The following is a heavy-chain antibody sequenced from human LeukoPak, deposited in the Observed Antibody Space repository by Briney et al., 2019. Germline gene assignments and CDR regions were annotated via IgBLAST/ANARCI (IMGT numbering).Heavy chain of an antibody. D-gene: IGHD3-22*01. CDR3: ARGVYYYDSSGYGLNWFDP. CDR2: MYYSGST. Sequence: PSETLSLTCAVYGGSFSGYYWSWIRQPPGKGLEWIGYMYYSGSTNYNPSLKSRVTISADTSKNQFSLKLSSVTAADTAVYYCARGVYYYDSSGYGLNWFDPWGQGTLVTVSS. CDR1: GGSFSGYY. J-gene: IGHJ5*02. V-gene: IGHV4-59*08.